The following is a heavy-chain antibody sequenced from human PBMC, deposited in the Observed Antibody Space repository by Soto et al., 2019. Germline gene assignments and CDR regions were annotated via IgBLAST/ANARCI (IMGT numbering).Heavy chain of an antibody. V-gene: IGHV1-69*13. CDR3: ARDGGVYDYSPFDY. CDR2: IIPIFGTA. J-gene: IGHJ4*02. Sequence: SVKVSCKASGGTFSSYAISWVRQAPGQGLEWMGGIIPIFGTANYAQKFQGRVTITADESTSTAYMELSSLRSEDTAVYYCARDGGVYDYSPFDYWGKGTLVTVSS. CDR1: GGTFSSYA. D-gene: IGHD4-4*01.